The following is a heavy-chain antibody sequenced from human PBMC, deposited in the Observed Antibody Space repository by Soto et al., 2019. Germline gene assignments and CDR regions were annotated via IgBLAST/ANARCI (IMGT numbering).Heavy chain of an antibody. CDR2: ISYDGSNK. CDR1: GFTFSSYA. Sequence: TGGSLRLSCAASGFTFSSYAMHWVRQAPGKGLEWVAVISYDGSNKYYADSVKGRFTISRDNSKNTLYLQMNSLRAEDTAVYYCARDQIEGYYFDYWGQGTLVTVSS. CDR3: ARDQIEGYYFDY. V-gene: IGHV3-30-3*01. J-gene: IGHJ4*02.